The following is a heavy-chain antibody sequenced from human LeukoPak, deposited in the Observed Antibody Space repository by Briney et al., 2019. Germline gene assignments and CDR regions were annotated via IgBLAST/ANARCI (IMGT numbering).Heavy chain of an antibody. CDR1: GFTFDDYG. D-gene: IGHD1-7*01. CDR3: ARAGLYNWNYEGTAYFDY. J-gene: IGHJ4*02. V-gene: IGHV3-20*04. Sequence: WGSLRLSCAASGFTFDDYGMSWVSQAPGKGLEWVSGINWNGGSTGYADSVKGRFTISRDNAKNSLYLQMNSLRAEDTALYYCARAGLYNWNYEGTAYFDYWGQGTLVTVSS. CDR2: INWNGGST.